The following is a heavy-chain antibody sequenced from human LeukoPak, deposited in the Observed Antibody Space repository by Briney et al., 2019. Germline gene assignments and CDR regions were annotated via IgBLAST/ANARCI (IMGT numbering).Heavy chain of an antibody. CDR1: GFTSSSYA. CDR2: ISGGGGST. J-gene: IGHJ6*03. Sequence: GGSLRLSCAASGFTSSSYAMSWVRQAPGKGLDWLSAISGGGGSTYYADSVKGRFTISRDNSKNTLYLQMNSLSAEDTAVYYCAKGSMGVGAPNPYYYYYYMDVWGKGTTVTVSS. V-gene: IGHV3-23*01. CDR3: AKGSMGVGAPNPYYYYYYMDV. D-gene: IGHD1-26*01.